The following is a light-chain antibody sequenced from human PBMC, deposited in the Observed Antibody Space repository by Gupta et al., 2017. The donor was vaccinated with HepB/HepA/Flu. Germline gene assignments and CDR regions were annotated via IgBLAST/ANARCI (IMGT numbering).Light chain of an antibody. CDR1: QNINAY. CDR3: QQSVSSPAT. J-gene: IGKJ4*02. V-gene: IGKV1-39*01. CDR2: ASI. Sequence: DIRLLQSPASRYASIGDRVTITGRASQNINAYLNWYQQKPGRAPKLLMYASISWQSGIPSRFSGDGSGTDFTLTINSLQPGDFAAYYCQQSVSSPATFGGGTRV.